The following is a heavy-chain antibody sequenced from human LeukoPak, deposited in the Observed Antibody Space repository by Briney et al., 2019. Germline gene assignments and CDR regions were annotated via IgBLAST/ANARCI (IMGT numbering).Heavy chain of an antibody. J-gene: IGHJ5*02. D-gene: IGHD6-25*01. CDR2: IYYSGST. V-gene: IGHV4-39*07. Sequence: PSETVSLTCTVSGGSISSSSYYWGWIRQPPGKGLEWIGSIYYSGSTYYNPSLKSRVTISVDTSKNQFSLKLSSVTAADTAVYYCARGGRAYNWFDPWGQGTLVTVSS. CDR3: ARGGRAYNWFDP. CDR1: GGSISSSSYY.